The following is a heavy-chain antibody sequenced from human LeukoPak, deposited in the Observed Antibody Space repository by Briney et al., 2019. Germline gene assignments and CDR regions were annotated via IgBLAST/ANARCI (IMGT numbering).Heavy chain of an antibody. V-gene: IGHV5-51*01. D-gene: IGHD1-7*01. J-gene: IGHJ3*02. CDR2: VYPGDSDT. Sequence: GESLQISCKGSGYSFTSYWIGWVRQMPGKGMEWMGIVYPGDSDTRYSPSFQGQVTISADKSISTAYLQWSSLKASDTAMYYCARQYNWNYGPRDAFDIWGQGTMVSVSS. CDR3: ARQYNWNYGPRDAFDI. CDR1: GYSFTSYW.